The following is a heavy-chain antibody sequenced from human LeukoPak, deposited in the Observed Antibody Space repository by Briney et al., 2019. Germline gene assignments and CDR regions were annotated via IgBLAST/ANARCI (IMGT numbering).Heavy chain of an antibody. CDR3: TKAYGSGSYRNWFDP. CDR1: GFTFSSYA. CDR2: ISGSGSST. Sequence: PGGSLRLSSAASGFTFSSYAMSWVRQAPGTGLEWVSVISGSGSSTYYADSVKGRFTISRDNSKNTLYLQMNSLRAEDTAVYYCTKAYGSGSYRNWFDPWGQGTLVTVSS. D-gene: IGHD3-10*01. V-gene: IGHV3-23*01. J-gene: IGHJ5*02.